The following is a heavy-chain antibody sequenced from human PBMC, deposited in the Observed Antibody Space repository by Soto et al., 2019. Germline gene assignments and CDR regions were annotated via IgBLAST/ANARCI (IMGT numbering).Heavy chain of an antibody. CDR3: ARYCSGGSCYSYPYDY. J-gene: IGHJ4*02. Sequence: GASVKVSCKASGYTFTSYGISWVRQAPGQGLEWMGWISAYNGNTNYAQKLQGRVTMTTDTSTSTAYMELRSLRSDDTAVYYCARYCSGGSCYSYPYDYWGQGTLVTVSS. CDR2: ISAYNGNT. CDR1: GYTFTSYG. V-gene: IGHV1-18*01. D-gene: IGHD2-15*01.